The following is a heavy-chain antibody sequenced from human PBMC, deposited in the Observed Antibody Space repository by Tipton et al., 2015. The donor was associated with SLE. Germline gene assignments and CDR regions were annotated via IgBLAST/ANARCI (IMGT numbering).Heavy chain of an antibody. V-gene: IGHV3-23*01. CDR1: GFTFSSYA. D-gene: IGHD3-16*02. CDR3: AKGAHYVWGSYPSYYYYMDV. CDR2: ISGSGGST. J-gene: IGHJ6*03. Sequence: SLRLSCAASGFTFSSYAMSWVRQAPGKGLEWVSAISGSGGSTYYADSVKGRFTISRDNSKNTLYLQMNSLGAEDTAVYYCAKGAHYVWGSYPSYYYYMDVWGKGTTVTVSS.